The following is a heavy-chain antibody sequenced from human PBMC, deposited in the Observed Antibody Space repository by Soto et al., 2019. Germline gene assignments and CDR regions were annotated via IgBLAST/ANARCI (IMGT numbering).Heavy chain of an antibody. J-gene: IGHJ5*02. D-gene: IGHD1-26*01. CDR3: ARIVVGATVDL. Sequence: SETLSLTCSVSGDSVSTDRYFWTWIRQPPGKGLEWIAYISYTGDTNYNPSLKSRVTISLDTSRNQFSLTLTSVTAADTAVYFCARIVVGATVDLWGQGSLVTVSS. V-gene: IGHV4-61*01. CDR2: ISYTGDT. CDR1: GDSVSTDRYF.